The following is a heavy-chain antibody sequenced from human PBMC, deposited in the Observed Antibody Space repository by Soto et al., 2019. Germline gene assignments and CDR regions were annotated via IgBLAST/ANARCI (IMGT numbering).Heavy chain of an antibody. CDR2: IYYSGST. Sequence: SETLSLTCTVSGGSISSGGYYWSWIRQHPGKGLEWIGYIYYSGSTYYNPSLKSRVTISVDTSKNQFSLKLSSVTAADTAVYYCARGTYGDYRFDYWGQGTLVTVSS. V-gene: IGHV4-31*03. D-gene: IGHD4-17*01. CDR1: GGSISSGGYY. J-gene: IGHJ4*02. CDR3: ARGTYGDYRFDY.